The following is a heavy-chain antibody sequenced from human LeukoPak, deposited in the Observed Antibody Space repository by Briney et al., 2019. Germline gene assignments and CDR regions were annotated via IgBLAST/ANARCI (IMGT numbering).Heavy chain of an antibody. D-gene: IGHD2-15*01. V-gene: IGHV4-39*07. CDR3: ARTPPDCSGGSCYHHPFDY. Sequence: SETLSLTCTVSGGSISSSSYYWGWIRQPPGKGLEWIGSIYYSGSTYYNPSLKSRVTISVDTSKNQFSLKLSSVTAADTAVYYCARTPPDCSGGSCYHHPFDYWGQGTLVTVSS. CDR2: IYYSGST. J-gene: IGHJ4*02. CDR1: GGSISSSSYY.